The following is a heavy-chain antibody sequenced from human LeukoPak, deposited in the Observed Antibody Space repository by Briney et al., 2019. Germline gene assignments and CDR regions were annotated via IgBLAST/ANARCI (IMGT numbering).Heavy chain of an antibody. CDR1: GFTFSSYA. Sequence: GGSLRLSCAASGFTFSSYAMSWVRQAPGKGLEWVSAISASAGSTYYADSVKGRFTISRDNSKNTLYLQMNSLRAEDTAVYYCAKDRHYYDSSGYYYWNFDLWGRGTLVTVSS. D-gene: IGHD3-22*01. CDR2: ISASAGST. V-gene: IGHV3-23*01. J-gene: IGHJ2*01. CDR3: AKDRHYYDSSGYYYWNFDL.